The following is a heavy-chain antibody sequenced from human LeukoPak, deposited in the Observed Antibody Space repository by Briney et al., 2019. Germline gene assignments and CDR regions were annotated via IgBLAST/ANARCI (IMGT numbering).Heavy chain of an antibody. CDR1: GGSISSYY. CDR2: IYYSGST. D-gene: IGHD6-19*01. V-gene: IGHV4-59*12. Sequence: PSETLSLTCTVSGGSISSYYWSWIRQPPGKGLEWIGYIYYSGSTNYNPSLKSRVTISVDTSKNQFSLQLNSVTPEDTAVYFCAREPHGSGLSFDYWGRGTLVTVSS. J-gene: IGHJ4*02. CDR3: AREPHGSGLSFDY.